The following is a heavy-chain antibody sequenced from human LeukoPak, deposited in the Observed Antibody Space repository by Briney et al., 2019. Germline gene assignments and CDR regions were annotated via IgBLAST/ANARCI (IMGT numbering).Heavy chain of an antibody. J-gene: IGHJ5*02. CDR2: VYTSGST. Sequence: PSETLSLTCTVSGGSISSDNYSWSWIRQPAGKGLEWIGRVYTSGSTNYNPSLKGRVTISVDTSKKQFSLKLSSVTAADTAVYYCAREKIGYYDGSGRGWFDPWGQGTLVTVSS. CDR3: AREKIGYYDGSGRGWFDP. CDR1: GGSISSDNYS. D-gene: IGHD3-22*01. V-gene: IGHV4-61*02.